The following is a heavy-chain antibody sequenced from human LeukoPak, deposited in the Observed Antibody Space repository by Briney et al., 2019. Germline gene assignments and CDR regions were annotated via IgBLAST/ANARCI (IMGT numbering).Heavy chain of an antibody. CDR3: ARAHLSGYVPPYMDV. Sequence: ASVKVSCKASGYTFTNYYIHWVRQAPGQGLEWMGWINPNSGGTNYAQKFQGRVTMTRDTSISTAYMELSRLRSDDTAVYYCARAHLSGYVPPYMDVWGKGTTVTVSS. CDR2: INPNSGGT. J-gene: IGHJ6*03. D-gene: IGHD5-12*01. CDR1: GYTFTNYY. V-gene: IGHV1-2*02.